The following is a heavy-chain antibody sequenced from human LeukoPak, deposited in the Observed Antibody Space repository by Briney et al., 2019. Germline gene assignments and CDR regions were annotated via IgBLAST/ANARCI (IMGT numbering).Heavy chain of an antibody. CDR3: AKDPRDYASY. D-gene: IGHD4-17*01. Sequence: GGSLRLSCAASGFTFSNYAMSWVRQASGKGLEWVSAISGSGGSTYYADSVKGRFTISRDNSKNTLYLQMSSLRAEDTAVYYCAKDPRDYASYWGQGTLVTVSS. CDR1: GFTFSNYA. CDR2: ISGSGGST. J-gene: IGHJ4*02. V-gene: IGHV3-23*01.